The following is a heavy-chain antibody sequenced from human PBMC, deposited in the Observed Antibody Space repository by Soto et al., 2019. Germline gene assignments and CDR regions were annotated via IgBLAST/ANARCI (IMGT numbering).Heavy chain of an antibody. Sequence: PSQTLSLTCAISGDSVSSNSAAWNWIRQSPSRGLEWLGRTYYRSKWYNDYAVSVKSRITINPDTSKNQFSLQLNSVTPEDTAVYYCARETLKELSSSWYAGAFDIWGQGTMVTVSS. J-gene: IGHJ3*02. CDR2: TYYRSKWYN. CDR3: ARETLKELSSSWYAGAFDI. CDR1: GDSVSSNSAA. V-gene: IGHV6-1*01. D-gene: IGHD6-13*01.